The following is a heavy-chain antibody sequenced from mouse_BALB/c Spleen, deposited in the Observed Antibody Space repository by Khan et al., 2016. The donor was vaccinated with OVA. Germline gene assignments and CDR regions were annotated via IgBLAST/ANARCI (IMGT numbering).Heavy chain of an antibody. D-gene: IGHD2-3*01. CDR1: GYSITSDYA. Sequence: EVQLQESGPGLVKPSQSLSLTCTVTGYSITSDYAWNWIRKFPENKLEWMGYINYSGSANYNPALKSRISITRDTSKNQFFLQLNSVTTADSATYYCARDGSRYNYAMDYWGQGTSVTVSS. CDR3: ARDGSRYNYAMDY. V-gene: IGHV3-2*02. J-gene: IGHJ4*01. CDR2: INYSGSA.